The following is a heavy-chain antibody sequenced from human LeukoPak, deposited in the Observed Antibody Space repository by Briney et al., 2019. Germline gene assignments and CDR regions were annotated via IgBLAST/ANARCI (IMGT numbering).Heavy chain of an antibody. V-gene: IGHV3-21*01. Sequence: GGSLRLSCVVSGFTFSSYNMNWVRQAPGKGLEWVSYISTSSSYIYYADSVEGRFTISRDNAKNSLYLQVNSLRAEDTAVYYCARGVFSDYWGQGTLVTVSS. CDR1: GFTFSSYN. J-gene: IGHJ4*02. CDR3: ARGVFSDY. D-gene: IGHD2/OR15-2a*01. CDR2: ISTSSSYI.